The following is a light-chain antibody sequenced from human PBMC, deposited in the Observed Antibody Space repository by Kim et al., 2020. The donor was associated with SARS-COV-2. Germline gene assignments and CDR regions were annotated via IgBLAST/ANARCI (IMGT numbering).Light chain of an antibody. CDR3: QQYYIWPRT. CDR2: AAS. CDR1: RSAGKS. V-gene: IGKV3-15*01. J-gene: IGKJ1*01. Sequence: VAPGDSAALSCRASRSAGKSLAWFQQRPGQAPRLVIYAASTRATGIPARFSGSGSGTNFTLTISSLQSEDLAVYYCQQYYIWPRTFGQGTKVDIK.